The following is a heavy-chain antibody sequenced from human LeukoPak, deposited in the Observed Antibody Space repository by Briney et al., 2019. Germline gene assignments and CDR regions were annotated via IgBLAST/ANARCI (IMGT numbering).Heavy chain of an antibody. CDR2: IKSKTDGGTT. J-gene: IGHJ6*02. Sequence: GGSLRLSCAASGFTFSNAWMSWVRQAPGKGLEWVGRIKSKTDGGTTDYAAPVKGRFTISRDDSKNTLYLQMNSLKTKDTAVYYCTREGRVVVAATPGSYYYGMDVWGQGTTVTVSS. CDR1: GFTFSNAW. CDR3: TREGRVVVAATPGSYYYGMDV. D-gene: IGHD2-15*01. V-gene: IGHV3-15*01.